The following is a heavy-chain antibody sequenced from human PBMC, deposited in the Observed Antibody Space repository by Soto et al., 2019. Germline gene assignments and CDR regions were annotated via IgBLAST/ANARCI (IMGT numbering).Heavy chain of an antibody. Sequence: GGSLRLSCAASGFTFSSYSMNWVRQAPGKGLEWVSSISSSSSYIYYADSVKGRFTISRDNAKNSLYLQMNSLRAEDTAVYYCARGGYYDFWSGYYPRHPSDAFDIWGQGTMVTVSS. CDR2: ISSSSSYI. CDR1: GFTFSSYS. CDR3: ARGGYYDFWSGYYPRHPSDAFDI. J-gene: IGHJ3*02. V-gene: IGHV3-21*01. D-gene: IGHD3-3*01.